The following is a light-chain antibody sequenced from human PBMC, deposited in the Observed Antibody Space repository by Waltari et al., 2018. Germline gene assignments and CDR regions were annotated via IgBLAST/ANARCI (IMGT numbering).Light chain of an antibody. Sequence: QSALTQPASVSGSPGQSITISCTGTSSDVGFYNYVSCYQQYPVKAPKLIIYDVLQRPSGVSNRFSGSKSGNTASLTISGLQTEDEGDYYCNSYAGSSSWVFGGGTKLTVL. CDR1: SSDVGFYNY. J-gene: IGLJ3*02. V-gene: IGLV2-14*03. CDR2: DVL. CDR3: NSYAGSSSWV.